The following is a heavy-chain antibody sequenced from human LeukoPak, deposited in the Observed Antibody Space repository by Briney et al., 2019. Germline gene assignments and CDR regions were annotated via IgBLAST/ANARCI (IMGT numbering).Heavy chain of an antibody. Sequence: GGSLRLSCAASGFTFSSYEMNWVRQAPGKGLEWVSYISSSGSTIYYADSVKGRFTISRDNAKNSLYLQMNRLRAEDTAVYYCARALGVEMATRSDYWGQGTLVTVSS. V-gene: IGHV3-48*03. CDR1: GFTFSSYE. CDR2: ISSSGSTI. D-gene: IGHD5-24*01. J-gene: IGHJ4*02. CDR3: ARALGVEMATRSDY.